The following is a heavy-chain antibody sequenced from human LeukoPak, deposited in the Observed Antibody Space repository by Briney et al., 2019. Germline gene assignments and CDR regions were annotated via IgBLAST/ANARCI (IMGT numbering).Heavy chain of an antibody. CDR2: IYTSGST. CDR3: ARGGGMSHYYYYMDV. CDR1: GGSISSGSYY. Sequence: SETLSLTCTVSGGSISSGSYYWSWIRQPAGKGLEWIGRIYTSGSTNYNPSLKSRVTISVDTSKNQFSLKLSSVTAADTAVYYCARGGGMSHYYYYMDVWGKGTTVTISS. J-gene: IGHJ6*03. V-gene: IGHV4-61*02.